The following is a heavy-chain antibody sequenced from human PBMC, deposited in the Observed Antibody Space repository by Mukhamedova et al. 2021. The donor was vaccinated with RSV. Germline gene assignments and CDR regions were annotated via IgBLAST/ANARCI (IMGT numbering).Heavy chain of an antibody. CDR2: ISAYNGNT. V-gene: IGHV1-18*01. J-gene: IGHJ5*02. CDR3: ARTPNIAVPGTNWFDP. D-gene: IGHD6-19*01. Sequence: GQGLEWMGWISAYNGNTNYAQKLQGRVTMTTDTSTSTAYMELRSLRSDDTAVYYCARTPNIAVPGTNWFDPWGQGTLVTVSS.